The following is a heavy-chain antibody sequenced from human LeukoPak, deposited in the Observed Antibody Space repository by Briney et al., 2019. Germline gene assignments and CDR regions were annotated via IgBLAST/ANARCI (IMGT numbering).Heavy chain of an antibody. J-gene: IGHJ4*02. D-gene: IGHD2-8*02. V-gene: IGHV3-7*01. CDR2: IDSDGGDK. CDR1: DFTLSPYW. Sequence: GGSLRLSCAASDFTLSPYWMTWVRQAPGRGLEWVANIDSDGGDKYYGDSVKGRFSISRDNAENSLFLQMNNLRVEDSAVYYCGRGGSGSSKYWVFWGQGTLVTVSS. CDR3: GRGGSGSSKYWVF.